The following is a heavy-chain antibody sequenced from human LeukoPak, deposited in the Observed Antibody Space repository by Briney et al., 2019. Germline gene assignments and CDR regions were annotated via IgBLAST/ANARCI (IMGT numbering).Heavy chain of an antibody. CDR2: IYYSGST. V-gene: IGHV4-59*08. D-gene: IGHD3-22*01. CDR1: GGSITSFY. Sequence: SETLSLTCTVSGGSITSFYRSWIRQLPGKALECFGHIYYSGSTNYNSSLKSRVTISVDTSKNQFSVKLSSVTAADTAVYYCARHRGGDYYDSSSTARYGMDVWGQGTTVTVSS. CDR3: ARHRGGDYYDSSSTARYGMDV. J-gene: IGHJ6*02.